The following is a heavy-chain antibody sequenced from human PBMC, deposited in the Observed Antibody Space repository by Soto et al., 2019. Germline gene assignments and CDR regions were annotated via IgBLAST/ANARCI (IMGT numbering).Heavy chain of an antibody. J-gene: IGHJ6*02. CDR1: DGSISSSSYY. D-gene: IGHD3-9*01. Sequence: PSETLSLTCTVSDGSISSSSYYWGWIRQPPGKGLEWIGSIYYSGSTYYNPSLKSRVTISVDTSKNQFSLKLSSVTAADTAVYYCARQVVLRYFDWTYVMAVWGQGTSVPVSS. CDR2: IYYSGST. V-gene: IGHV4-39*01. CDR3: ARQVVLRYFDWTYVMAV.